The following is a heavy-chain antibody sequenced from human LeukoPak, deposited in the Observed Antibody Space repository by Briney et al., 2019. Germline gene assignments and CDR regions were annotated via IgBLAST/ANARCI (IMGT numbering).Heavy chain of an antibody. CDR3: AKDQGRRHFDY. CDR2: INHSGST. D-gene: IGHD1-26*01. V-gene: IGHV4-34*01. CDR1: GGSFSGYY. J-gene: IGHJ4*02. Sequence: SETLSLTCAVYGGSFSGYYWSWIRQPPGKGLEWIGEINHSGSTNYNPSLKSRVTISVDTSKNQFSLKLSSVTAADTAVYYCAKDQGRRHFDYWGQGSLVTVSS.